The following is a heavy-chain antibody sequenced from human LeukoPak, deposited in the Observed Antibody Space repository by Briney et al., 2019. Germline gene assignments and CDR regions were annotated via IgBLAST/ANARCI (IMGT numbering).Heavy chain of an antibody. D-gene: IGHD4/OR15-4a*01. CDR3: AREDPQTKVPEGMDV. CDR1: GVSISSYY. Sequence: SETLSLTCTVSGVSISSYYWSWIRQPPEKGPEWIGHISYSGGTTYNPSLRSRVTISMDTSKNQFSLKLNSVTAADTAVYYCAREDPQTKVPEGMDVWGQGTTVTVSS. V-gene: IGHV4-59*01. CDR2: ISYSGGT. J-gene: IGHJ6*02.